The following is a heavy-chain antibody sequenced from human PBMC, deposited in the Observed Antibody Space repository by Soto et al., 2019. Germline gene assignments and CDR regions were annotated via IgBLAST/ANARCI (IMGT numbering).Heavy chain of an antibody. CDR2: LNPSGTGA. J-gene: IGHJ6*02. Sequence: ASLKVSCKASGYSFTSYYMHWVRQAPGQGLEWMGVLNPSGTGATYAQNFQGRVTMTRDTSTSTVYMELSSLRSEDTAIYYCAREFTHYYGMDVWGQGTTVTVSS. CDR1: GYSFTSYY. V-gene: IGHV1-46*01. CDR3: AREFTHYYGMDV.